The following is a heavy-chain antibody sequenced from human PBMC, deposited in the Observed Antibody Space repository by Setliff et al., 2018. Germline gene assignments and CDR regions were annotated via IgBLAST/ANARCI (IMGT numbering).Heavy chain of an antibody. V-gene: IGHV3-7*03. CDR2: INPDGSET. Sequence: SCKTSGYPFVGYFIYWVRQAAGKGLEWVVSINPDGSETYYVDSVKGRFSISRDNARKLLFLQMNRLRAEDTAVYYCAAGGSYGFWGQGTLVTVSS. D-gene: IGHD1-26*01. J-gene: IGHJ4*02. CDR3: AAGGSYGF. CDR1: GYPFVGYF.